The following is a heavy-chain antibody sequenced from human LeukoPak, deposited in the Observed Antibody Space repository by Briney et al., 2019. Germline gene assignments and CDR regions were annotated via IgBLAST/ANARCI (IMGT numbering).Heavy chain of an antibody. D-gene: IGHD3-10*01. CDR3: AKLLLWFGEYYFDY. V-gene: IGHV3-23*01. CDR1: GFTFSSYA. Sequence: GGSLRLSCAASGFTFSSYAMSWVRQAPGKGLEWVSAISGSGGSTYYADSVKGRFTISRDNSKNTLYLQMNSLRAEGTAVYYCAKLLLWFGEYYFDYWGQGTLVTVSS. J-gene: IGHJ4*02. CDR2: ISGSGGST.